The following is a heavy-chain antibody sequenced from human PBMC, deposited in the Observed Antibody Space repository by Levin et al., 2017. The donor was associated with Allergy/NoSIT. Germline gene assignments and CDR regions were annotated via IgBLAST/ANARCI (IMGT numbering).Heavy chain of an antibody. CDR3: ARDQSFYGDQLLTDAFDI. D-gene: IGHD4-17*01. J-gene: IGHJ3*02. V-gene: IGHV3-23*01. Sequence: PGGSLRLSCAASGFTFSSYAMSWVRQAPGKGLEWVSAISGSGGSTYYADSVKGRFTISRDNSKNTLYLQMNSLRAEDTAVYYCARDQSFYGDQLLTDAFDIWGQGTMVTVSS. CDR2: ISGSGGST. CDR1: GFTFSSYA.